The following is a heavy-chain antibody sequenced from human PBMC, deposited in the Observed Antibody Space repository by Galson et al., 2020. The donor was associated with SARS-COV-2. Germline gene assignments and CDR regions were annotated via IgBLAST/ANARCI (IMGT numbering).Heavy chain of an antibody. CDR1: GGSISSSNYY. CDR3: ARQILTGYDSCYYFDF. D-gene: IGHD3-9*01. CDR2: IYYTESN. V-gene: IGHV4-39*01. J-gene: IGHJ4*02. Sequence: SETLSLTCTVSGGSISSSNYYWGWVRQPPGEGLEWIGSIYYTESNYYNPSLTSRVTMSVDTSRNQFSLKLSSVTAADTAVYYCARQILTGYDSCYYFDFWGQGTLVTVSS.